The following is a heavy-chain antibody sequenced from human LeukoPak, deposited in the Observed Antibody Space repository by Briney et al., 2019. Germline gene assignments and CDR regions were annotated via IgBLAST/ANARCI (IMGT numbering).Heavy chain of an antibody. CDR3: ARRSLGGSYRDNWFDP. V-gene: IGHV4-34*01. J-gene: IGHJ5*02. D-gene: IGHD1-26*01. CDR2: INHSGST. CDR1: GGSFSGYY. Sequence: SETLSLTCVVYGGSFSGYYWSWIRQPPGKGLEWIGEINHSGSTHYNPSLKSRVTISVDTSKNQFSLKLSSVTAADTAVYYCARRSLGGSYRDNWFDPWGQGTLVTVSS.